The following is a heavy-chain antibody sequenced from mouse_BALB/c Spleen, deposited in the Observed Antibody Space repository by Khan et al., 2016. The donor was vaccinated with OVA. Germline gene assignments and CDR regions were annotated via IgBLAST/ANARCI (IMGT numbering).Heavy chain of an antibody. Sequence: QVQLKQSGPSLVQPSQSLSITCTVSDFSLISYGVHWVRQSPGKGLEWLGVIWRGGSTDYNAAFMSRLSITKDNSKSQVFFKMNSLQSDDTAIYYCAKNTYDYGGYFFDSWGQGTTLTVSS. V-gene: IGHV2-5-1*01. J-gene: IGHJ2*01. CDR2: IWRGGST. D-gene: IGHD2-4*01. CDR1: DFSLISYG. CDR3: AKNTYDYGGYFFDS.